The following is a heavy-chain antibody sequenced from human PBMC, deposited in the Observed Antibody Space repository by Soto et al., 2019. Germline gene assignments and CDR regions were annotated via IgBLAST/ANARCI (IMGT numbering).Heavy chain of an antibody. D-gene: IGHD3-10*01. J-gene: IGHJ6*02. CDR3: SRGLNYYGSGSPSYAMDV. Sequence: SQTLSLTCAISGDSVSSNSAAWNWIRQSPSRGLEWLGRTYYRSKWYNDYAVSVESRIAVNPDPSKNQFSLQLNSVTPEDTAVYYCSRGLNYYGSGSPSYAMDVWGQGTTVTVSS. V-gene: IGHV6-1*01. CDR2: TYYRSKWYN. CDR1: GDSVSSNSAA.